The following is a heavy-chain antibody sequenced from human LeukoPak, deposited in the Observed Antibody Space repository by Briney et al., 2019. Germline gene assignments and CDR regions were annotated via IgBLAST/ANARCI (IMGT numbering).Heavy chain of an antibody. V-gene: IGHV4-34*01. Sequence: PSETLSLTCAVHGGSFSGYYWSWIRHPPRKGREWRWEINHSGSTNYDPSLKGRVTISVDTSKNQFSLKLSSVTAADTAVYYCAISSSWYGTADDYWGQGTLVTVSS. J-gene: IGHJ4*02. D-gene: IGHD6-13*01. CDR3: AISSSWYGTADDY. CDR1: GGSFSGYY. CDR2: INHSGST.